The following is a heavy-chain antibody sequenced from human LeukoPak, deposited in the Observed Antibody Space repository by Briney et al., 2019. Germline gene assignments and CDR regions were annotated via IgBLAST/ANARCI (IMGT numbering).Heavy chain of an antibody. CDR3: ALWSYYYYGLDV. D-gene: IGHD3-10*01. CDR2: SRNKAKSHTT. V-gene: IGHV3-72*01. CDR1: GFTFSDRD. Sequence: GGLLRLSCAASGFTFSDRDMDWVRQAPGKGLKWVGRSRNKAKSHTTEYAASVKGRFTISRDNSNNSVWLQMNSLKTEDTAVYYCALWSYYYYGLDVWGQGTTVTVSS. J-gene: IGHJ6*02.